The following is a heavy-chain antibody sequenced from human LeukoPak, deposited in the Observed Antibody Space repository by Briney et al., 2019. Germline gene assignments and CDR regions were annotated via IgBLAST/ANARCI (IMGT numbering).Heavy chain of an antibody. CDR1: GFTFSDYA. Sequence: GGSLRLSCAASGFTFSDYAMSWVRQAPGKGLEWVSAISGSGRSTLYADSVKGRFTISRDNAKNSLYLQMNSLRAEDTAVYYCARDERYFDWLSPYYYYYMDVWGKGTTVTVSS. CDR2: ISGSGRST. J-gene: IGHJ6*03. CDR3: ARDERYFDWLSPYYYYYMDV. V-gene: IGHV3-23*01. D-gene: IGHD3-9*01.